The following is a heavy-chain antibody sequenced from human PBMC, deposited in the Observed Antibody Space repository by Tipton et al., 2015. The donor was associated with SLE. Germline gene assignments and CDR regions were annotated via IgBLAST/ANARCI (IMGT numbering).Heavy chain of an antibody. V-gene: IGHV4-59*01. CDR1: GVPISSYF. J-gene: IGHJ3*02. CDR3: ARDGRADYSNYKTFDI. D-gene: IGHD4-11*01. Sequence: TLSLTCTVSGVPISSYFWGWIRQPPGKGLEWIGYMRSSGYTIYNPSLKSRVTILVDTSKNQFSLKLSSVTAADTAVYYCARDGRADYSNYKTFDIWGQGTMVTVSS. CDR2: MRSSGYT.